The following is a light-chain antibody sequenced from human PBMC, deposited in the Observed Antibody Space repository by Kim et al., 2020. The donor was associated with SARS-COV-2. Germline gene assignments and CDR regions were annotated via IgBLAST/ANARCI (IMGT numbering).Light chain of an antibody. J-gene: IGLJ3*02. CDR1: SSDVGAYNY. CDR3: NSYTKSATLM. CDR2: EVN. Sequence: QSALTQPASVSGSPGQSIAISCTGTSSDVGAYNYVSWYQHHPGKAPKLMIYEVNNRPSGVSNRFSGSKSGNTAFLSISGLQAVDEADYYCNSYTKSATLMFDGGTQLTVL. V-gene: IGLV2-14*01.